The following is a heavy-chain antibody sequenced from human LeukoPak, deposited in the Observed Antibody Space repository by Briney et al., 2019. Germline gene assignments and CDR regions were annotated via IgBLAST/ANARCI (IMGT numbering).Heavy chain of an antibody. V-gene: IGHV1-69*13. Sequence: SVKVSCKASGYTFTGYYMHWVRQAPGQGLEWMGGIIPIFGTANYAQKFQGRVTITADESTSTAYMELSSLRSEDTAVYYCAREDYVWGSYRAKQEYYFDYWGQGTLVTVSS. CDR1: GYTFTGYY. D-gene: IGHD3-16*02. J-gene: IGHJ4*02. CDR2: IIPIFGTA. CDR3: AREDYVWGSYRAKQEYYFDY.